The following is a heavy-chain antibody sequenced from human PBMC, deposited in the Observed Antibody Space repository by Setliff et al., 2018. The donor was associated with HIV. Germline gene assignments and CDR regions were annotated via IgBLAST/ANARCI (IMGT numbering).Heavy chain of an antibody. CDR3: ARGLSIVGVATPVVYSFMDV. CDR2: IHYSGSS. D-gene: IGHD3-3*01. Sequence: PSETLSLTCTVAGGSITGHYWSWIRQPPGEGLGWIGYIHYSGSSNYNPSLKSRVSLSLETSKKQVSLKLNSVTAADTALYYCARGLSIVGVATPVVYSFMDVWGKGTTVTVSS. V-gene: IGHV4-59*11. CDR1: GGSITGHY. J-gene: IGHJ6*03.